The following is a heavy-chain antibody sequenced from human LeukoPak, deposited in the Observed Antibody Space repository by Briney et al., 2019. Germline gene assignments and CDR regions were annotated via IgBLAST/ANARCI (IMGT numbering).Heavy chain of an antibody. V-gene: IGHV1-24*01. CDR3: ATDHGLWGAFDI. Sequence: ASVKVSCKASGYTFTGYYMHWVRQAPGQGLEWMGGFDPEDGETIYAQKFQGRVTMTEDTSTDTAYMELSSLRSEDTAVYYCATDHGLWGAFDIWGQGTMVTVSS. J-gene: IGHJ3*02. CDR1: GYTFTGYY. D-gene: IGHD5-18*01. CDR2: FDPEDGET.